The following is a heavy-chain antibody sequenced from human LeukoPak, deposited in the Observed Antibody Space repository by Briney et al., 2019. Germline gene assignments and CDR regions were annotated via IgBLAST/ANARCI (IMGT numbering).Heavy chain of an antibody. CDR3: ARVIDSGSYYNY. Sequence: GALVKVSCKASGYTFTGYYMHWVRQAPGQGLEWMGRINPNSGGTNYAQKFQGRVTMTRDTSISTAYMELSRLRSDDTAVYYCARVIDSGSYYNYWGQGTLVTVSS. CDR1: GYTFTGYY. J-gene: IGHJ4*02. V-gene: IGHV1-2*06. D-gene: IGHD3-10*01. CDR2: INPNSGGT.